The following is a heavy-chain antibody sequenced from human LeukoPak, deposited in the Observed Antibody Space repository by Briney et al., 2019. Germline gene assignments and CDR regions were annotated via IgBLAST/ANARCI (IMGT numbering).Heavy chain of an antibody. CDR1: GYTFTGYY. CDR2: INPNSGGT. V-gene: IGHV1-2*02. Sequence: GASVKVSCKASGYTFTGYYMHWVRQAPRQGLEWMGWINPNSGGTNYAQKFQGRVTMTRDTSISTAYMELSRLRSDDTAVYYCARDRSSTSCSDYWGQGTLVTVSS. J-gene: IGHJ4*02. CDR3: ARDRSSTSCSDY. D-gene: IGHD2-2*01.